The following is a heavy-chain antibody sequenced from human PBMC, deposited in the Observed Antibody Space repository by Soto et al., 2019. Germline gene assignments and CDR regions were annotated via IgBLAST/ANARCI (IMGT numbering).Heavy chain of an antibody. V-gene: IGHV3-23*01. J-gene: IGHJ4*02. Sequence: GGSPRISCAASGVTVSSYAMGGVRQDPGKGLEWVSAISGSGGSTYYADSVKGRFTISRDNSKNTLYLQMNSLRAEDTAVYYCAKNLVGATGNDVYWGQGTPVTVSS. CDR1: GVTVSSYA. D-gene: IGHD1-26*01. CDR3: AKNLVGATGNDVY. CDR2: ISGSGGST.